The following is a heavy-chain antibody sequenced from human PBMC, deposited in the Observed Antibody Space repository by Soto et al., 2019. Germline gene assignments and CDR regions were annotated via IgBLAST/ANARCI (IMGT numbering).Heavy chain of an antibody. CDR2: VYYRGRS. CDR1: GGSVTNSSYY. J-gene: IGHJ4*02. V-gene: IGHV4-39*01. D-gene: IGHD4-17*01. Sequence: SETLSLTCTVSGGSVTNSSYYWGWIRQSPGKGLEWIGSVYYRGRSYSKSSVKSRVTISVDASKNEFSLNLNSVTASDTAVYFCVSQRTTVIPQAYFDYGGRGALVTVSS. CDR3: VSQRTTVIPQAYFDY.